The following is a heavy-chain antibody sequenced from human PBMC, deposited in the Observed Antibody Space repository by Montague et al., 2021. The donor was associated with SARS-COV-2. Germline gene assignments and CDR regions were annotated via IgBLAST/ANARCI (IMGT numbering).Heavy chain of an antibody. CDR2: ISYSATS. CDR3: ARLGITLGGVIVIRYYFDF. D-gene: IGHD3-16*02. J-gene: IGHJ4*02. Sequence: SETLSLTCVVSGDSISTDNWWTWVRQPPGKGLEWIGSISYSATSYSNPSLKSRVTMSVDTSRNQLSLNLSSVTVAGTAVYYCARLGITLGGVIVIRYYFDFWGQGTLVTVSS. V-gene: IGHV4-39*01. CDR1: GDSISTDNW.